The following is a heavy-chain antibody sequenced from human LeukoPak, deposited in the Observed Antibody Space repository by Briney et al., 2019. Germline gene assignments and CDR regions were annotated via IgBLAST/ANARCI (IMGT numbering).Heavy chain of an antibody. CDR2: ISWNSGSI. Sequence: PGGSLRLSCAASGFTFDDYAMHWVRQAPGKGLEWVSGISWNSGSIGYADSVKGRFTISRDNAKNSLYLQMNSLRAEDTALYYCAKDYQVLSGLRLLYYFDYWGQGTLVTVSS. V-gene: IGHV3-9*01. CDR1: GFTFDDYA. D-gene: IGHD3-16*01. J-gene: IGHJ4*02. CDR3: AKDYQVLSGLRLLYYFDY.